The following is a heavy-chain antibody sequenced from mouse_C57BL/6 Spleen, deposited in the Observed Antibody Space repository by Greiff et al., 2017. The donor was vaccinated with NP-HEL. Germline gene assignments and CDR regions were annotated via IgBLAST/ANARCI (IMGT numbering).Heavy chain of an antibody. CDR3: ARDLFTTVDY. V-gene: IGHV1-82*01. D-gene: IGHD1-1*01. CDR1: GYAFSSSW. Sequence: VQLQESGPELVKPGASVKISCKASGYAFSSSWMNWVKQRPGKGLEWIGRIYPGDGDTNYNGKFKGKATLTADKSSSTAYMQLSSLTSEDSAVYFCARDLFTTVDYWGQGTTLTVSS. CDR2: IYPGDGDT. J-gene: IGHJ2*01.